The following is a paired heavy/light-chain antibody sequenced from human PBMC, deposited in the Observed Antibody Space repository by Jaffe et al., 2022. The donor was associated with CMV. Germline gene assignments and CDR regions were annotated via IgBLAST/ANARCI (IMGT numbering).Heavy chain of an antibody. CDR3: ARGRSDWVY. Sequence: EVQLVESGGGLIQPGGSLRLSCAASGFTVSNNYISWVRQAPGKGLEWVSVIYSDGSTYYADSVKGRFTISRDNSKNTLYLQMSSLRAEDTAVYYCARGRSDWVYWGQGTLVIVSS. D-gene: IGHD2-21*02. J-gene: IGHJ4*02. CDR2: IYSDGST. CDR1: GFTVSNNY. V-gene: IGHV3-53*01.
Light chain of an antibody. V-gene: IGKV1-39*01. CDR3: QQSSSTPYT. CDR1: QSISSS. Sequence: DIQMTQSPSSLSASLGDRVTITCRASQSISSSLNWYQEKPGKAPKLLIYAASSLQSGVPSRFSGSGSGTDFTLTISSLQPEDFATYYCQQSSSTPYTFGQGTKLEIK. CDR2: AAS. J-gene: IGKJ2*01.